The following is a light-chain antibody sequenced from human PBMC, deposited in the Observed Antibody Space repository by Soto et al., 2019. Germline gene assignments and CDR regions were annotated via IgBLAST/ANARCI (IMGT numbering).Light chain of an antibody. V-gene: IGKV1-39*01. J-gene: IGKJ1*01. CDR3: QQTYSTPRGA. CDR1: ESIRNN. CDR2: ASS. Sequence: DIQMTQSPSSLSASVGDRVTITCRESESIRNNLNWYQQKPGKAPKLLIYASSTLQSGVPSRFSGGGSGTEFTLTIGSLQPEDFTPYYCQQTYSTPRGAFGRGTKVEFK.